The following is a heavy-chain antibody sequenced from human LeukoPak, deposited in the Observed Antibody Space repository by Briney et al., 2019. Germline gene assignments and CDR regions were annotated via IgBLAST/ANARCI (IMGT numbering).Heavy chain of an antibody. Sequence: PSETLSLTRTVSGDSISSSSYYWGWIRQPPGKGLEWIGSIYYSGSTYYNPSLKSRVTISVDTSKNQFSLKLSSVTAADTAVYYCARVEVVVAATDYWGQGTLVTVSS. J-gene: IGHJ4*02. D-gene: IGHD2-15*01. CDR3: ARVEVVVAATDY. CDR2: IYYSGST. CDR1: GDSISSSSYY. V-gene: IGHV4-39*01.